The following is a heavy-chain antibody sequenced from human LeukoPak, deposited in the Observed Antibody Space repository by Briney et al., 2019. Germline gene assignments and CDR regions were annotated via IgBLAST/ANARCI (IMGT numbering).Heavy chain of an antibody. V-gene: IGHV4-39*07. Sequence: SETLSLTCTVSGDSFSSVTDYWAWIRQPPGKGLEWIASVDYSGGTYYNPSLKSRVTISVDRSKNQFSLKLSSVTAADMAVYYCARDDVAGQVYWGQGTLVTVSS. J-gene: IGHJ4*02. CDR2: VDYSGGT. D-gene: IGHD2-15*01. CDR3: ARDDVAGQVY. CDR1: GDSFSSVTDY.